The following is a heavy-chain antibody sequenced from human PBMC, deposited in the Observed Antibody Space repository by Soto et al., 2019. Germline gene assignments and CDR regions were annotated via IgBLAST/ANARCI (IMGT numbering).Heavy chain of an antibody. CDR3: ARLQAAAGDNDLTFDY. CDR1: GYSFTSYW. V-gene: IGHV5-10-1*01. Sequence: EVQLVQSGAEVKKPGESLRISCKGSGYSFTSYWISWVRQMPGKGLEWMGRIDPSDAYTNYSPSFQAHVTISADKSISTASLQWSSLKASDTAMYYCARLQAAAGDNDLTFDYWGQGTLVTVSS. CDR2: IDPSDAYT. D-gene: IGHD6-13*01. J-gene: IGHJ4*02.